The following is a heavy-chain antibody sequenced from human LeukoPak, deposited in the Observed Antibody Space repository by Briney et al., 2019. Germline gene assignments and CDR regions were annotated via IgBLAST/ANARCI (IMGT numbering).Heavy chain of an antibody. CDR3: ANCRWLGEVHLCGMDV. J-gene: IGHJ6*02. CDR2: ISYDGSNK. Sequence: GGSLRLSCAASGFTFSSYGMHWVRQAPGKGLEWVAVISYDGSNKHYADSVKGRFTISRDNSKNTLYLQMSSLRAEDTAVYYCANCRWLGEVHLCGMDVWGQGTTVTVSS. V-gene: IGHV3-30*18. CDR1: GFTFSSYG. D-gene: IGHD3-10*01.